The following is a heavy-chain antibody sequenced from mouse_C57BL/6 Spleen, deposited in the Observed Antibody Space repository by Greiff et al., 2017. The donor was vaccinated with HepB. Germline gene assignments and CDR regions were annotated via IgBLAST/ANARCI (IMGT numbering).Heavy chain of an antibody. V-gene: IGHV1-82*01. J-gene: IGHJ4*01. D-gene: IGHD1-1*01. CDR1: GYAFSSSW. CDR2: IYPGDGDT. CDR3: ARSWGYYGSSYDGYAMDY. Sequence: QVTLKESGPELVKPGASVKISCKASGYAFSSSWMNWVKQRPGKGLEWIGRIYPGDGDTNYNGKFKGKATLTADKSSSTAYMQLSSLTSEDSAVYFCARSWGYYGSSYDGYAMDYWGQGTSVTVSS.